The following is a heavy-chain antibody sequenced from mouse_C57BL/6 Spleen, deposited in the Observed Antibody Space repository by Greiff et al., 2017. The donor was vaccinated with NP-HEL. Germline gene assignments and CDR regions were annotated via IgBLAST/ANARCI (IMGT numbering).Heavy chain of an antibody. CDR3: ARGDYEGFAY. J-gene: IGHJ3*01. Sequence: EVQRVESGGGLVKPGGSLKLSCAASGFTFSSYAMSWVRQTPEKRLEWVATISDGGSYTYYPDNVKGRFTISRDNAKNNLYLQMSHLKSEDTAMYYCARGDYEGFAYWGQGTLVTVSA. V-gene: IGHV5-4*01. CDR1: GFTFSSYA. D-gene: IGHD2-4*01. CDR2: ISDGGSYT.